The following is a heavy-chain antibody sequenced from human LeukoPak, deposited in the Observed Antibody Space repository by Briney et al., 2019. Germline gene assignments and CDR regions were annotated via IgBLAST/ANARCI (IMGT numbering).Heavy chain of an antibody. J-gene: IGHJ3*02. CDR3: ANLLGLPYDFWSGYYTGRSAFDI. D-gene: IGHD3-3*01. CDR1: GFTFSNAW. Sequence: PGGSVRLSCAASGFTFSNAWMSWVRQAPGKGLEWVSAISSSGGSTYYADSVKGRFTISRDNSKNTLYLQMNSLRAEDTAVYYCANLLGLPYDFWSGYYTGRSAFDIWGQGTMVTVSS. V-gene: IGHV3-23*01. CDR2: ISSSGGST.